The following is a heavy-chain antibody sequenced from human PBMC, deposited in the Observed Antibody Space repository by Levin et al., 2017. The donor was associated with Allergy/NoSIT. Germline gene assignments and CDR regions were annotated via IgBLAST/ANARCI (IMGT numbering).Heavy chain of an antibody. CDR1: GFTFSSYA. CDR3: AKDPIAVAGARYYFDY. V-gene: IGHV3-23*01. CDR2: ISGSGGST. D-gene: IGHD6-19*01. J-gene: IGHJ4*02. Sequence: GESLKISCAASGFTFSSYAMSWVRQAPGKGLEWVSAISGSGGSTYYADSVKGRFTISRDNSKNTLYLQMNSLRAEDTAVYYCAKDPIAVAGARYYFDYWGQGTLVTVSS.